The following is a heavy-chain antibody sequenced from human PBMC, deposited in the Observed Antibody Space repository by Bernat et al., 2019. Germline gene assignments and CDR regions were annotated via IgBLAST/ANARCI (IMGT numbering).Heavy chain of an antibody. D-gene: IGHD3-10*01. CDR3: AKDAIAGGNYSRDY. V-gene: IGHV3-30*18. CDR1: GFTFSSYG. Sequence: QVQLVESGGGVVQPGRSLRLSCAASGFTFSSYGMHWVRQAPGKGLEWVAVISYDGSNKYYADSVKGRFTISRDNSKNTLYLQMNSLRAEDTAVYYCAKDAIAGGNYSRDYWGQGTLVTVSS. CDR2: ISYDGSNK. J-gene: IGHJ4*02.